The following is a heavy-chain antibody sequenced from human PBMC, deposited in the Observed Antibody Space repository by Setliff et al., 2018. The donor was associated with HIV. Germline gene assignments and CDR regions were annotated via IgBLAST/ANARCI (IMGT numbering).Heavy chain of an antibody. V-gene: IGHV4-39*07. D-gene: IGHD3-22*01. J-gene: IGHJ6*03. Sequence: SETLSLTCTVSAGSISSSSYYWGWIRQPPGKGLEWIGSIYYSGSTYYNPSLKSRVTISLDTSKNQFSLKLSSVTAADTAFYYCARGFSGDYLFTGYLDVWGKGTTVTVSS. CDR3: ARGFSGDYLFTGYLDV. CDR1: AGSISSSSYY. CDR2: IYYSGST.